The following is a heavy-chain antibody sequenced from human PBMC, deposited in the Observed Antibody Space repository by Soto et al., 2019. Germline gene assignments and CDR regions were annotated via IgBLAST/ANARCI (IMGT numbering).Heavy chain of an antibody. CDR2: IIPNFGTA. J-gene: IGHJ6*02. CDR3: TKIGWGCRSSSCGMDV. V-gene: IGHV1-69*06. D-gene: IGHD2-2*01. Sequence: QVQLVQSGAGVKKPGSSAKVSCQASGGSFRRDGINWVRQAPGQGLEWMGGIIPNFGTANYAQKFRGRVTISADKSTSTVYMELRSLRSEDTAVYYCTKIGWGCRSSSCGMDVWGQGTTVIVSS. CDR1: GGSFRRDG.